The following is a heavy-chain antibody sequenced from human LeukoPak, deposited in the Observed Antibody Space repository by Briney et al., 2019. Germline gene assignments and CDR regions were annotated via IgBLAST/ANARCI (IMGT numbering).Heavy chain of an antibody. J-gene: IGHJ3*02. V-gene: IGHV1-46*01. CDR1: GYTFTSYY. CDR3: ARGGGGRYSSGWYDDAFDI. D-gene: IGHD6-19*01. CDR2: INPSGGST. Sequence: ASVKVSCKASGYTFTSYYMHWVRQAPGQGLEWMGIINPSGGSTSYAQKFQGRVTMTRDTSTSTVCMELSSLRSEDTAVYYCARGGGGRYSSGWYDDAFDIWGQGTMVTVSS.